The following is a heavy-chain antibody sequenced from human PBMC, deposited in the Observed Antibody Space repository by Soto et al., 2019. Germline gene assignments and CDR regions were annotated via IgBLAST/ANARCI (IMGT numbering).Heavy chain of an antibody. CDR1: GFTFSSYA. CDR3: AKDLYSGYDSPFDY. CDR2: ISGSGGST. Sequence: GGSLRISCAASGFTFSSYAMSWVRQAPGKGLEWVSAISGSGGSTYYADSVKGRFTISRDNSKNTLYLQMNSLRAEDTAVYYCAKDLYSGYDSPFDYWGQGTLVTVSS. D-gene: IGHD5-12*01. V-gene: IGHV3-23*01. J-gene: IGHJ4*02.